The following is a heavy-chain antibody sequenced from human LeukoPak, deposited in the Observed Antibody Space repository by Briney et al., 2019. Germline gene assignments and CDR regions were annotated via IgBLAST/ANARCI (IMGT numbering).Heavy chain of an antibody. D-gene: IGHD2-21*02. Sequence: ASVKVSCKASGGTFSSYAISWVRQAPGQGLEWMGGIIPIFGTANYAQKFQGRVTITADESTSIAYMELSSLRSEDTAVYYCARGEGDYSWFDPWGQGTLVTVSS. J-gene: IGHJ5*02. V-gene: IGHV1-69*13. CDR3: ARGEGDYSWFDP. CDR2: IIPIFGTA. CDR1: GGTFSSYA.